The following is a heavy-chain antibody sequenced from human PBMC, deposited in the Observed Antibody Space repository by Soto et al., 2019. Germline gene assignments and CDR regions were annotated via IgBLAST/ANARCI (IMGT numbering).Heavy chain of an antibody. V-gene: IGHV4-39*01. CDR2: IYYSGST. D-gene: IGHD3-22*01. CDR3: ARHPVFRYDSSGYHYYFDY. CDR1: GGSISSSSYY. Sequence: SETLSLTCTVSGGSISSSSYYWGWIRQPPGKGLEWIGSIYYSGSTYYNPSLKSRVTISVATSKNQFSLKLSSVTAADTAVYYCARHPVFRYDSSGYHYYFDYWGQGTLVTVSS. J-gene: IGHJ4*02.